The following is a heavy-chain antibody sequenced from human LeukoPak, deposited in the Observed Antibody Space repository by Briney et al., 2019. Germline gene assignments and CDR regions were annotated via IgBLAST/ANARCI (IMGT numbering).Heavy chain of an antibody. J-gene: IGHJ4*02. Sequence: ASVKVSCKASGGTFSSYAISWVRQAPGQGLEWMGRIIPILGTANYAQKFQGRVTITADESTSTAYMELSSLRSEDTAVYYCLRGYYDSSRYFDFDYWGQGTLVTVSS. V-gene: IGHV1-69*11. D-gene: IGHD3-22*01. CDR1: GGTFSSYA. CDR3: LRGYYDSSRYFDFDY. CDR2: IIPILGTA.